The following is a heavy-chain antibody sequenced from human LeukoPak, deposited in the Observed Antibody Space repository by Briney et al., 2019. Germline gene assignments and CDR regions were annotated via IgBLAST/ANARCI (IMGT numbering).Heavy chain of an antibody. CDR1: GYTFTSYD. V-gene: IGHV1-8*02. Sequence: GASVKVSCKASGYTFTSYDINWVRQATGQGLEWMGWMNPNSGNTGYAQKFQGRVTMTRNTSISTAYMELSSLRSEDTAVYYCARGSGAVANYYFDYWGQGALVTVSS. J-gene: IGHJ4*02. CDR3: ARGSGAVANYYFDY. D-gene: IGHD6-19*01. CDR2: MNPNSGNT.